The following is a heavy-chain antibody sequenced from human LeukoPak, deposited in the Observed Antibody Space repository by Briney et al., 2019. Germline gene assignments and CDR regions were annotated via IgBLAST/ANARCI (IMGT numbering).Heavy chain of an antibody. Sequence: ASVKVSCKASGYTFTGYYMQWVRQAPGQGLEWMGRINPNSGDTTYAQKFHGRVTLTTDTSISTAYMELGRLRYDDTAVYYCARDESGHWFDPWGQGSLVTVSS. CDR2: INPNSGDT. CDR1: GYTFTGYY. J-gene: IGHJ5*02. CDR3: ARDESGHWFDP. V-gene: IGHV1-2*06.